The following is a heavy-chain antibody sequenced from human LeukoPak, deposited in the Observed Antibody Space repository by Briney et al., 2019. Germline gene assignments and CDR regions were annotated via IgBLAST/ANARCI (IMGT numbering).Heavy chain of an antibody. Sequence: SETLSLTCAFYGWSFSGYYWSGIRQPPGKGLEWIGEINHSGSTNYNPSLKSRVTISVDTSKNQFSLKLSSVTAADTAVYYCARGNHLYRGGDYWGQGTLVTVSS. CDR1: GWSFSGYY. D-gene: IGHD1-14*01. CDR2: INHSGST. J-gene: IGHJ4*02. V-gene: IGHV4-34*01. CDR3: ARGNHLYRGGDY.